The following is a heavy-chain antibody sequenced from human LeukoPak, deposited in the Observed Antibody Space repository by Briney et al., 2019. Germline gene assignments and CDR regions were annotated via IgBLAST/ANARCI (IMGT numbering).Heavy chain of an antibody. J-gene: IGHJ4*02. Sequence: PGRSLRLSCAASGFTFSSYAMHWVRQAPGKGLEWVAVIPYDGSNKYYADSVKGRFTISRDNSKNALYLQMNSLRAEDTAVYYCARSPGKQQLVRPFDYWGQGTLVTVSS. D-gene: IGHD6-13*01. CDR2: IPYDGSNK. CDR3: ARSPGKQQLVRPFDY. CDR1: GFTFSSYA. V-gene: IGHV3-30*04.